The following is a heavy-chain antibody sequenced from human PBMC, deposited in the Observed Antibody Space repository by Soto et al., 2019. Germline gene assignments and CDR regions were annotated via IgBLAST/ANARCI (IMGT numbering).Heavy chain of an antibody. D-gene: IGHD3-10*01. CDR3: ARTDYMVRGVILRDYFDD. Sequence: SETLSLTCAVYGGSFSGYYWSWIRQPPGKGLEWIGEINHSGSTNYNPSLKSRVTISVDTSKNQFSLKLSSVTAADTAVYYCARTDYMVRGVILRDYFDDWGQGTLVTVSS. J-gene: IGHJ4*02. V-gene: IGHV4-34*01. CDR2: INHSGST. CDR1: GGSFSGYY.